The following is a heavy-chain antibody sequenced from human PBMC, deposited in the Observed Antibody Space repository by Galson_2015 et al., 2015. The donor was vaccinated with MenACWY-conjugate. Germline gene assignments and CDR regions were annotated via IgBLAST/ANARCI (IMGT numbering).Heavy chain of an antibody. V-gene: IGHV1-69*13. CDR1: GGTFSSYA. D-gene: IGHD3-22*01. Sequence: SVKVSCKASGGTFSSYAISWVRQAPGQGLEWMGGIIPIFGTANYAQKFQGRVTITADESTSAAYMELSSLRSEDTAVYYCARGEKDYYDSSGYFDYWGQGTLVTVSS. CDR3: ARGEKDYYDSSGYFDY. J-gene: IGHJ4*02. CDR2: IIPIFGTA.